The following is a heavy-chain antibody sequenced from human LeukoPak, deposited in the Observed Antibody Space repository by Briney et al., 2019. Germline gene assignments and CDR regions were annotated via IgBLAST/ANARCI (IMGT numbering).Heavy chain of an antibody. J-gene: IGHJ6*03. V-gene: IGHV3-7*01. CDR2: IKQDGSEK. D-gene: IGHD3-9*01. Sequence: GGSLRLSCAASGFTFSSYWMSWVRQAPGKGLEWVAKIKQDGSEKYYGDSVKGRFTISRDNAMNSLYLQMNSLRAEDTAVYYCARDPLTLYDYYMDVWGKGTTVTVSS. CDR3: ARDPLTLYDYYMDV. CDR1: GFTFSSYW.